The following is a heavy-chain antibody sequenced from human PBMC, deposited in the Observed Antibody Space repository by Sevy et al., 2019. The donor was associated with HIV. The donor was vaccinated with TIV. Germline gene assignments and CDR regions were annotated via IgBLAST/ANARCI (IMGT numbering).Heavy chain of an antibody. CDR1: GFTLNNYG. J-gene: IGHJ3*01. D-gene: IGHD2-15*01. CDR2: IRYDGSHQ. V-gene: IGHV3-30*02. CDR3: VKDMSVFVVVVVGSDGFDL. Sequence: GGSLRLSCSASGFTLNNYGIHWVRQAPGKGLEWVAYIRYDGSHQYYADSVKGRFSVSSDNSKNIVSLQMNRLKTDDTVLYYCVKDMSVFVVVVVGSDGFDLWGQGTMVTVSS.